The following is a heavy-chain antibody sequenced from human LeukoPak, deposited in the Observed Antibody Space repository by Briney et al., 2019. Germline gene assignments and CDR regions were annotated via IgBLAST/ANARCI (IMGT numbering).Heavy chain of an antibody. Sequence: GESLRLSCAASGFSVSNKYMSWVRQAPGKGLEWVSVIYTGGDTYYADSVRGRFTIFRGISKNTGNLQMNSLRAEDTALYYCAGGQMFTSGGFDDWGQGTLVTVSS. CDR2: IYTGGDT. D-gene: IGHD6-19*01. CDR3: AGGQMFTSGGFDD. J-gene: IGHJ4*02. V-gene: IGHV3-53*01. CDR1: GFSVSNKY.